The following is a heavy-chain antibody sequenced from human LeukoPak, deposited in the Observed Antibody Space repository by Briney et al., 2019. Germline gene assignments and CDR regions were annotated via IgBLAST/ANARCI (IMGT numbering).Heavy chain of an antibody. CDR1: GGTFSSYA. D-gene: IGHD4-17*01. CDR2: IIPIFGTA. CDR3: ARASTVTIVQGAFDI. Sequence: GASVKVSCKASGGTFSSYAISWVRQAPGQGLEWMGGIIPIFGTASYAQKFQGRVTITADESTSTAYMELSSLRSGDTAVYYCARASTVTIVQGAFDIWGQGTMVTVSS. J-gene: IGHJ3*02. V-gene: IGHV1-69*13.